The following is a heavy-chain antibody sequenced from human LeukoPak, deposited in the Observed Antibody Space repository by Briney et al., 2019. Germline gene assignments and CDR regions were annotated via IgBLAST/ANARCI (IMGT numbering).Heavy chain of an antibody. CDR1: GFTFSNYW. V-gene: IGHV3-7*03. J-gene: IGHJ4*02. D-gene: IGHD3-10*01. CDR2: MKQDGSEQ. Sequence: PGGSLRLSCTASGFTFSNYWMSWVRQAPGKGLEWVANMKQDGSEQYYVDSMKGRFTISRDNAKNSLYLQINSLRAEDTALYYCARDGGSGSYYIDYWGRGTLVTVSS. CDR3: ARDGGSGSYYIDY.